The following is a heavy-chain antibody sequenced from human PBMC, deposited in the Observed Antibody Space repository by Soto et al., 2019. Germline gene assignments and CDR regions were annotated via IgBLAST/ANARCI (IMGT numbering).Heavy chain of an antibody. CDR3: AREVLGAIATSWFDP. V-gene: IGHV1-69*06. J-gene: IGHJ5*02. D-gene: IGHD2-21*01. Sequence: QVQLVQSGAEVKKPGSSVKVSCKASGGTFSSYAISWVRQAPGQGLEWMGGIIPIFGTANYAQKFQGRVTITADKSTSTAYMELSSLRSEDTAMYYCAREVLGAIATSWFDPWGQGTLVTVSS. CDR1: GGTFSSYA. CDR2: IIPIFGTA.